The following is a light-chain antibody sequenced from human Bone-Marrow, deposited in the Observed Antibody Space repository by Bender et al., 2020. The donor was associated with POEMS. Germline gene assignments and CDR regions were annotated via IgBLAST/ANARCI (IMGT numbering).Light chain of an antibody. CDR2: SNN. J-gene: IGLJ3*02. Sequence: QSVLTQPPSASGTPGQSVTISCSGTSSNFGNNAANWYQHVPGTAPKLLIYSNNQRPSGVPDRFSASTSGTSASLAINGLHSDDEADYYCSSWDDSLNGWVFGGGTKLTVL. CDR1: SSNFGNNA. V-gene: IGLV1-44*01. CDR3: SSWDDSLNGWV.